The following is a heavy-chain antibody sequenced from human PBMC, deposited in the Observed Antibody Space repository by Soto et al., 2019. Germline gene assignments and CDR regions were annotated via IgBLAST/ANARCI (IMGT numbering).Heavy chain of an antibody. Sequence: KSSETLSLTCTVSGGSISSYYWSWIRQPPGKGLEWIGYIYYSGSTNYNPSLKSRVTISVDTSKNQFSLKLSSVTAADTAVYYCARVGTGTTLDYWGQGTLVTVSS. CDR3: ARVGTGTTLDY. V-gene: IGHV4-59*01. CDR1: GGSISSYY. J-gene: IGHJ4*02. D-gene: IGHD1-1*01. CDR2: IYYSGST.